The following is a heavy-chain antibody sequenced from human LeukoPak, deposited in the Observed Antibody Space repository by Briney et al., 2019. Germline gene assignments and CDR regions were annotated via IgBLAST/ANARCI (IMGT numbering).Heavy chain of an antibody. D-gene: IGHD3-10*01. J-gene: IGHJ4*02. CDR3: ARGVPY. Sequence: SETLSLTCTVSGGSVSSGSYYWSWIRQPPGKGLEWIGYIYYTGSTNYNPSLKSRVTISIDTSKNQFSLKLSSVAAADTAVYYCARGVPYWGQGTLVTVSS. CDR1: GGSVSSGSYY. CDR2: IYYTGST. V-gene: IGHV4-61*01.